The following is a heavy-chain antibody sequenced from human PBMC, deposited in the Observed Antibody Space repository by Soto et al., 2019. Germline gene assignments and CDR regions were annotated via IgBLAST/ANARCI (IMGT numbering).Heavy chain of an antibody. Sequence: SVKVSCKASGFTFTSSAVQWVRQARGQRLEWIGWIVVGSGNTNYAQKFQERVTITRDMSTSTAYMELSSLRSEDTAVYYCAAEGAVATGRYYYYYGMDVWGQGTTVTVSS. CDR3: AAEGAVATGRYYYYYGMDV. CDR2: IVVGSGNT. J-gene: IGHJ6*02. CDR1: GFTFTSSA. D-gene: IGHD6-19*01. V-gene: IGHV1-58*01.